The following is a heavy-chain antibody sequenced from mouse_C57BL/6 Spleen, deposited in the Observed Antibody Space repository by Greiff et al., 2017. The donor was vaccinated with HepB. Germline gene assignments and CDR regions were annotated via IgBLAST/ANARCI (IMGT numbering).Heavy chain of an antibody. Sequence: EVKLVESGGGLVQPKGSLKLSCAASGFSFNTYAMNWVRQAPGKGLEWVARIRSKSNNYATYYADSVKDRFTISRDDSESMLYLQMNNLKTEDTAMYYCVRHPPLPGSPWYFDVWGTGTTVTVSS. J-gene: IGHJ1*03. CDR2: IRSKSNNYAT. CDR1: GFSFNTYA. D-gene: IGHD1-1*01. V-gene: IGHV10-1*01. CDR3: VRHPPLPGSPWYFDV.